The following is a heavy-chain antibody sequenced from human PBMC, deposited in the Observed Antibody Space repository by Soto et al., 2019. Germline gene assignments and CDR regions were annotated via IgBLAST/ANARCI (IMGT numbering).Heavy chain of an antibody. J-gene: IGHJ4*02. Sequence: EVQLLESGGGLVQPGGSLRLSCAASGFTFTNYVMSWVRQAPGKGLEWVSVISGSGSSTYYADSVKGRFTISRDNSKNKLYLQMNSLRAEHTAVYYCAKKSLGTYFDYWGQGTLVTVSS. V-gene: IGHV3-23*01. D-gene: IGHD7-27*01. CDR1: GFTFTNYV. CDR2: ISGSGSST. CDR3: AKKSLGTYFDY.